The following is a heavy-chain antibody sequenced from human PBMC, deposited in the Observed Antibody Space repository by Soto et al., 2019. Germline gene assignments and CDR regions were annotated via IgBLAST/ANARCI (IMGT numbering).Heavy chain of an antibody. J-gene: IGHJ6*02. V-gene: IGHV1-18*04. D-gene: IGHD1-26*01. CDR1: GYTFTSYG. CDR2: ISAYNGNT. Sequence: ASVKVSCKASGYTFTSYGISWVRQAPGQGLEWMGWISAYNGNTNYAQKLQGRVTMTTDTSTSTAYMELRSLRSDDTAVYYCARDLVGAIETYYYYSMDVWGQGTAVTVSS. CDR3: ARDLVGAIETYYYYSMDV.